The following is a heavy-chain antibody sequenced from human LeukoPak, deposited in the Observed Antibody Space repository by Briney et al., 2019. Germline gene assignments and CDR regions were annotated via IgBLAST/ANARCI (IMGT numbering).Heavy chain of an antibody. Sequence: WGSLGLSCAASGFTFSNFAMMWVRQAPGTGLQGGSTITGYGATFYADSVRGRFTIFRDTSMKTLFLQMNSLGAEDTAVYYCAKGAAAGKVDWFDPWGQGTLGTVSS. J-gene: IGHJ5*02. V-gene: IGHV3-23*01. D-gene: IGHD6-13*01. CDR3: AKGAAAGKVDWFDP. CDR2: ITGYGAT. CDR1: GFTFSNFA.